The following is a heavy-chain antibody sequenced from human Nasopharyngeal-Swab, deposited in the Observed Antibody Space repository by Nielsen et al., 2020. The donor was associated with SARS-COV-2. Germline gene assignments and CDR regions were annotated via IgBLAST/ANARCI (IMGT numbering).Heavy chain of an antibody. CDR2: INSDGSST. CDR1: GFTFSSYW. J-gene: IGHJ4*02. D-gene: IGHD4-11*01. Sequence: GESLKISCAASGFTFSSYWMHWVRQAPGKGPVWVSRINSDGSSTSYADSVKGRFTISRDNAKNTLYLQMNSLRAEDTAVYYCARSPTDYSNYAFHYWGQGTLVTVSS. V-gene: IGHV3-74*01. CDR3: ARSPTDYSNYAFHY.